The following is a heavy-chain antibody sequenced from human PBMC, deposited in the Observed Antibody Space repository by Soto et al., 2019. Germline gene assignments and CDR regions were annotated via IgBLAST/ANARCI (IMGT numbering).Heavy chain of an antibody. Sequence: QVQLQESGPGLVKPSQTLSLTCTVSGGSISSGGYYWSWIRQHPGKGLELIGYIYYIGSTYYNPSLKSRVTISVDTSKNQFSLKLSSVTAADTAVYYCARGAVYYDSSGYFSYWGQGTLVTVSS. CDR2: IYYIGST. CDR3: ARGAVYYDSSGYFSY. CDR1: GGSISSGGYY. V-gene: IGHV4-31*03. D-gene: IGHD3-22*01. J-gene: IGHJ4*02.